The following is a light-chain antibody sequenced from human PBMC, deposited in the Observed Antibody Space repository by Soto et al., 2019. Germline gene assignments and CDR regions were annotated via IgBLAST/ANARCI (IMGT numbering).Light chain of an antibody. CDR2: DAS. V-gene: IGKV1-39*01. CDR1: QNIERY. J-gene: IGKJ1*01. CDR3: QQSYSTPWT. Sequence: DIQMTQSPSTLSASVGDRVTITCRASQNIERYMAWHQQKSGKAPKLMIYDASILQRGGPSRFSGSGAATEFTLKTSSLQPEDFETYYCQQSYSTPWTFGEETKLDIK.